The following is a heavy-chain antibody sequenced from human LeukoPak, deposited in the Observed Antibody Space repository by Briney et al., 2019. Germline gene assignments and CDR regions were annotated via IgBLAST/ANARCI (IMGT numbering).Heavy chain of an antibody. CDR3: ARDPNRNYGAR. Sequence: GGSLRLSCAASGFTFSSYSMNWVRQAPGKGLEWVSYISSSSTIYYADSVKGRFTISRDNAKNSLYLQMNSLRAEDTAVYYCARDPNRNYGARWGQGTLVTVSS. CDR2: ISSSSTI. V-gene: IGHV3-48*01. D-gene: IGHD1-7*01. J-gene: IGHJ4*02. CDR1: GFTFSSYS.